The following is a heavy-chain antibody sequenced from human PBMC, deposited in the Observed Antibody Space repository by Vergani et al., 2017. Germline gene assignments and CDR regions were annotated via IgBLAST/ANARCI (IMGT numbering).Heavy chain of an antibody. CDR3: ARDGSSSGADAFDI. J-gene: IGHJ3*02. V-gene: IGHV1-69*04. D-gene: IGHD6-6*01. CDR2: LIPILGIA. Sequence: QVQLVQSGAEVKKPGSSVKVSCKASGGTFSSYAISWVRQAPGQGLEWMGRLIPILGIANYAQKFQGRVTITADKSTSTAYMELSSLRSEDTAVYYCARDGSSSGADAFDIWGQGTMVTVSS. CDR1: GGTFSSYA.